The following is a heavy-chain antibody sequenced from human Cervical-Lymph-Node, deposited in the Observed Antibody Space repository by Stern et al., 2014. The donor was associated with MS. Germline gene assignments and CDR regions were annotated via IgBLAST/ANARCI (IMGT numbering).Heavy chain of an antibody. CDR2: INPNTGDT. CDR3: VRGESSTIVGTYYGLDV. J-gene: IGHJ6*02. CDR1: GYTFTGYY. V-gene: IGHV1-2*06. D-gene: IGHD2/OR15-2a*01. Sequence: QVQLVQSGAEVKKPGASVKVSCKASGYTFTGYYMHWVRQAPGQGLEWMGRINPNTGDTRDAEKCQGRVTMTRDTSISTAYMELSRLRSDDTAVYYCVRGESSTIVGTYYGLDVWGQGISVTVSS.